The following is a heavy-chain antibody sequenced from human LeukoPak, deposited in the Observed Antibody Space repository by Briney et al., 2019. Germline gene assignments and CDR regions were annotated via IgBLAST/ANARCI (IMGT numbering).Heavy chain of an antibody. CDR2: IYHSGST. CDR1: GGSISSGGYS. J-gene: IGHJ4*02. CDR3: ARGSGYGGVGY. Sequence: SETLSLTCAVSGGSISSGGYSWSWIRQPPGKGLEWIGYIYHSGSTYYNPSLKSRVTISVDRSKNQFSLKLSSVTAADTAVYYCARGSGYGGVGYWGQGTLVTVSS. D-gene: IGHD4-23*01. V-gene: IGHV4-30-2*01.